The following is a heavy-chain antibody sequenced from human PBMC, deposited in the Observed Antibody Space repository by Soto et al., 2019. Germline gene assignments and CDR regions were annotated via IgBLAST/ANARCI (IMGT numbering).Heavy chain of an antibody. Sequence: QITLKESGPTLVKPTQTLTLTCTFSGFSLSTSGVGVGWIRQPPGKALEWLALIYWDDAKRYSPSLKIRLNITKDTSKNQVVLTMTNMDPVDTATYYCAHSSPTALIRAEFDYWGQGTLVTGSS. CDR3: AHSSPTALIRAEFDY. CDR1: GFSLSTSGVG. CDR2: IYWDDAK. V-gene: IGHV2-5*02. D-gene: IGHD5-18*01. J-gene: IGHJ4*02.